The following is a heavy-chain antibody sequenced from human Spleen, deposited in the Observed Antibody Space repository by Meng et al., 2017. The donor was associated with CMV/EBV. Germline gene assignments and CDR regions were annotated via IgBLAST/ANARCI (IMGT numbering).Heavy chain of an antibody. CDR3: ARDAYCGGDCYGYYFDY. CDR1: GFVFSNYW. J-gene: IGHJ4*02. V-gene: IGHV3-7*01. Sequence: GESLKISCAASGFVFSNYWMSWVRQAPGKGLEWVANIKQDGSEMYYVESVKGRFTISRDNAKNSLYVQMNSLRAEDTAIYYCARDAYCGGDCYGYYFDYWGQGTLVTVSS. D-gene: IGHD2-21*01. CDR2: IKQDGSEM.